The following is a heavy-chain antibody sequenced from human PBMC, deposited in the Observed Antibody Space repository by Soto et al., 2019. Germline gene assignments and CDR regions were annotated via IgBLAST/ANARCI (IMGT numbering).Heavy chain of an antibody. CDR1: GGTFSSYA. CDR2: IIPIFGTA. V-gene: IGHV1-69*01. Sequence: QVQLVQSGAEVKKPGSSVKVSCKASGGTFSSYAISWVRQAPGQGLEWMGGIIPIFGTANYAQKFQGRVTITADESTSTAYMELSSLRSEDTAVYYCARGPPEGDYYDYYGMDVWGQGPTVTVSS. CDR3: ARGPPEGDYYDYYGMDV. J-gene: IGHJ6*02.